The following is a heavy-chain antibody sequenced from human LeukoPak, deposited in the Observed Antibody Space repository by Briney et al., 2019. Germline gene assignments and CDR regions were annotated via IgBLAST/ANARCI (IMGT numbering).Heavy chain of an antibody. CDR2: ISGSGGST. V-gene: IGHV3-23*01. CDR3: AKGAPGIAVAGSDFDY. Sequence: GGSLRLSCAASGFTFSCYAMNWVRQAPGKGLEWVSAISGSGGSTYYADSVKGRFTISRDNSKNTLYLQMNSLRAEDTAVYYCAKGAPGIAVAGSDFDYWGQGTLVTVSS. CDR1: GFTFSCYA. J-gene: IGHJ4*02. D-gene: IGHD6-19*01.